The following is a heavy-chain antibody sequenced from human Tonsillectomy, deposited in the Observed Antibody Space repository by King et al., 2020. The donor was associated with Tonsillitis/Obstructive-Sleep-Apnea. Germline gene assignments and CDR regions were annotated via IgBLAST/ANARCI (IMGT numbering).Heavy chain of an antibody. Sequence: VQLVESGGGVVQPGRSLRLSCAASGFTFSSYGMHWVRQAPGKGLEWVAVISYAGSNKYYADSVKGRFTISRDNSKNTLYLQMNSLRAEDTAVFYCAKDRGALEVVGPAVIRFDYWGQGTLVTVSS. J-gene: IGHJ4*02. CDR1: GFTFSSYG. D-gene: IGHD2-2*01. V-gene: IGHV3-30*18. CDR2: ISYAGSNK. CDR3: AKDRGALEVVGPAVIRFDY.